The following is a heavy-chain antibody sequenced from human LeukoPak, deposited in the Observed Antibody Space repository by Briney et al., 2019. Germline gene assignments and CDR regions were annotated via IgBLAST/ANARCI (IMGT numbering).Heavy chain of an antibody. V-gene: IGHV3-74*01. CDR2: IRTDGSVT. Sequence: GGSLRLSCAASGFTFSRYWMYWVRQAPGKGLVWVSRIRTDGSVTNYADSVKGRFTISRDNAKSTLYLQMNSLRAEDTAVYFCATPYGSGSRMNDAFGIWGQGTMVTVSS. CDR3: ATPYGSGSRMNDAFGI. D-gene: IGHD3-10*01. J-gene: IGHJ3*02. CDR1: GFTFSRYW.